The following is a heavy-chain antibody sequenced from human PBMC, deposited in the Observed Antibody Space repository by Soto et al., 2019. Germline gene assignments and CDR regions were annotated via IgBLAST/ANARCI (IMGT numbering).Heavy chain of an antibody. CDR1: GFTFSSYG. D-gene: IGHD6-19*01. V-gene: IGHV3-30*18. Sequence: GGSLRLSCAASGFTFSSYGMHWVRQAPGKGLEWVAVISYDGSNKYYADSVKGRFTISRDNSKNTPYLQMNSLRAEDTAVYYCAKAGYSSGWYEDYFDYWGQGTLVTVSS. CDR2: ISYDGSNK. CDR3: AKAGYSSGWYEDYFDY. J-gene: IGHJ4*02.